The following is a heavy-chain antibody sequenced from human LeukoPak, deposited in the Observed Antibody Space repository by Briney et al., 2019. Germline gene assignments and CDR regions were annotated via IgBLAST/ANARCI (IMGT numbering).Heavy chain of an antibody. D-gene: IGHD3-22*01. CDR1: GGSFSGYY. J-gene: IGHJ4*02. V-gene: IGHV4-34*01. CDR3: ARAEAGTYYYDSSGYSLDY. Sequence: SETLSLTCAVYGGSFSGYYWSWIRQLPGKGLEWIGEINHSGSTNYNPSLKSRVTISVDTSKNQFSLKLSSVTAADTAVYYCARAEAGTYYYDSSGYSLDYWGQGTLVTVSS. CDR2: INHSGST.